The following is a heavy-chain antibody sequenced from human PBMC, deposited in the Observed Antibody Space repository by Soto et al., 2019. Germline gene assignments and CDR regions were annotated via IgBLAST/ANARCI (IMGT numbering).Heavy chain of an antibody. CDR2: IIPIFGTA. CDR1: GGTFSSYA. D-gene: IGHD6-19*01. V-gene: IGHV1-69*01. CDR3: ARDNRTAVAAVYYYYVMDV. Sequence: QVQLVQSGAEVKKPGSSVKVSCKASGGTFSSYAISWVRQAPGQGLEWMGGIIPIFGTANYAQKFQGRVTITADESTSTAYMELRSLRSEDTAVYYCARDNRTAVAAVYYYYVMDVWGQGTTVTVSS. J-gene: IGHJ6*02.